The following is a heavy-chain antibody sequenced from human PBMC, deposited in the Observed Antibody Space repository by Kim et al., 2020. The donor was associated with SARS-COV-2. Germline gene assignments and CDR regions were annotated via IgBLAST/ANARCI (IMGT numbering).Heavy chain of an antibody. Sequence: GGSLRLSCAASGFTFSSYEMHWVRQAPGKGLEWVALMSFDGSNKYYADSVKGRFTISRDNSKNTLYLQMNSLRTEDTAVYYCGGAFDYWGQGTLVTVSS. CDR3: GGAFDY. D-gene: IGHD3-16*01. CDR2: MSFDGSNK. V-gene: IGHV3-30-3*01. J-gene: IGHJ4*02. CDR1: GFTFSSYE.